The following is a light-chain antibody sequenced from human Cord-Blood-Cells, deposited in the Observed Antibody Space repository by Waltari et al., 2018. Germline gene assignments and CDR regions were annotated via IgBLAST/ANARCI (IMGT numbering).Light chain of an antibody. CDR1: QSVSSY. Sequence: EIVLTQSPATLSLSPGERDTLSCRASQSVSSYLAWYQQKPDQAPRLLIYDASNRATGIPARFSGSGSGTDFTLTISSLEPEDFAVYYCQQRSNWWTFGQGTKVEIK. CDR2: DAS. CDR3: QQRSNWWT. J-gene: IGKJ1*01. V-gene: IGKV3-11*01.